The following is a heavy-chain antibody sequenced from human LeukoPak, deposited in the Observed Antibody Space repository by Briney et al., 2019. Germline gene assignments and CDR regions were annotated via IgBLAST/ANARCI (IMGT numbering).Heavy chain of an antibody. CDR3: ARDPPLSSSLYYYYYYGMDV. J-gene: IGHJ6*02. D-gene: IGHD6-13*01. V-gene: IGHV3-48*01. CDR1: GFTFSSYS. Sequence: PGGSLRLSCAASGFTFSSYSMNWVRQAPGKGLEWVSYISSSSSTIYYADSVKGRFTISRDNAKNSLYLQMNSLRAEDTAVYYCARDPPLSSSLYYYYYYGMDVWAKGPRSPSP. CDR2: ISSSSSTI.